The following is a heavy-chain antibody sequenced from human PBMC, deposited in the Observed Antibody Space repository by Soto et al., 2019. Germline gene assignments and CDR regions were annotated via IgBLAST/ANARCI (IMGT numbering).Heavy chain of an antibody. Sequence: EVQLVETGGGLIQPGGSLRLSCAASGFTVSSNYMSWVRQAPGKGLEWGSVIYSGGSTYYEDSVKGRFNISRDNAKNTLNSQMNSQRAEYKAVYYCARSSWSYYRDWGQGTLVTVSS. J-gene: IGHJ4*02. D-gene: IGHD1-26*01. V-gene: IGHV3-53*02. CDR2: IYSGGST. CDR3: ARSSWSYYRD. CDR1: GFTVSSNY.